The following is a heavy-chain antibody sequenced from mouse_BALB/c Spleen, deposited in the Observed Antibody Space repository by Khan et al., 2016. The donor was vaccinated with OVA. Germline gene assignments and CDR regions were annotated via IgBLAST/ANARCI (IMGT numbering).Heavy chain of an antibody. CDR3: ARGNYYGYYFDY. CDR2: ISYSGGT. J-gene: IGHJ2*01. Sequence: EVQLVESGPGLVKPSQSLSLTCTVTGYSITSGYAWNWIRQFPGNKLEWMGYISYSGGTSYNPSLKSRISITRDPSKNQFFLQLNSVTTEDTATHYCARGNYYGYYFDYWGQGTTLTVSS. CDR1: GYSITSGYA. D-gene: IGHD1-1*01. V-gene: IGHV3-2*02.